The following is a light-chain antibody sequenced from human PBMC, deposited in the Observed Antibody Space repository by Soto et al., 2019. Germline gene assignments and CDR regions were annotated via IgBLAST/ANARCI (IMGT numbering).Light chain of an antibody. CDR2: DAS. CDR1: QSCGSW. CDR3: QQYNSYSS. J-gene: IGKJ1*01. V-gene: IGKV1-5*01. Sequence: DIQMTQSPSSLSASVGDGVTMXCRASQSCGSWLGWYQQTKGKAPKLMIFDASSLESVVTSRFSGSGCGKEFNITISSLQPDDLATYDCQQYNSYSSFGQGTKVDIK.